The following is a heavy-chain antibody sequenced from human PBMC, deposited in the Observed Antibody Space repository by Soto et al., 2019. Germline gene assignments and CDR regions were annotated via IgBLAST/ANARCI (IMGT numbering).Heavy chain of an antibody. CDR3: ASSVVVTATVGYYGMDV. CDR1: GYTFTSYG. D-gene: IGHD2-21*02. Sequence: ASVKVSCKASGYTFTSYGISWVRQAPGQGLEWMGWISAYNGNTNYAQKPQGRVTMTTDTSTSTAYMELRSLRSDDTAVYYCASSVVVTATVGYYGMDVWGQGTTVTVSS. CDR2: ISAYNGNT. V-gene: IGHV1-18*04. J-gene: IGHJ6*02.